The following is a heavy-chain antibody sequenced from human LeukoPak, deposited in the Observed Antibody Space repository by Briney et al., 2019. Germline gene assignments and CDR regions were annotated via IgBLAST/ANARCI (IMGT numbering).Heavy chain of an antibody. D-gene: IGHD2-2*01. V-gene: IGHV4-34*01. CDR2: IYYSGST. J-gene: IGHJ6*03. Sequence: SETLSLTCAVYGGSFSGCYWSWIRQPPGKGLEWIGSIYYSGSTYYNPSLKSRVTISVDTSKNQFSLKLSSVTAADTAVYYCARDRGLRYCSSTSCYLGYYYYYMDVWGKGTTVTISS. CDR1: GGSFSGCY. CDR3: ARDRGLRYCSSTSCYLGYYYYYMDV.